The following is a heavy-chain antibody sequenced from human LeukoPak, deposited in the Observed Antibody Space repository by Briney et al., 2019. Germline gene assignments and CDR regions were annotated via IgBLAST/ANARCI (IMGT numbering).Heavy chain of an antibody. CDR2: IYTSGST. J-gene: IGHJ4*02. V-gene: IGHV4-4*07. D-gene: IGHD5-24*01. Sequence: TSETLSLTCTVSGGSISSYYWSWIRQPAGKGLEWIGRIYTSGSTNYNPSLKSRVTMSVDTSKNQFSLKLSSVTAADTAVYYCARDRGGYDLETHFDYWGQGTLVTVSS. CDR1: GGSISSYY. CDR3: ARDRGGYDLETHFDY.